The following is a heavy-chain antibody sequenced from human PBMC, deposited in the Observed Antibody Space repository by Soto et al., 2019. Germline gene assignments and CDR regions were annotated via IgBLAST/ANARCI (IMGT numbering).Heavy chain of an antibody. J-gene: IGHJ4*02. CDR1: GYSFTSYW. V-gene: IGHV5-51*01. Sequence: PGESLKISCKGSGYSFTSYWIGWVRQMPGKGLGWMGIIYPGDSDTRYSPSFQGQVTISADKSISTAYLQWSSLKASDTAMYYCASPDYYDSSGYYYVAYWGQGTLVTVSS. CDR3: ASPDYYDSSGYYYVAY. CDR2: IYPGDSDT. D-gene: IGHD3-22*01.